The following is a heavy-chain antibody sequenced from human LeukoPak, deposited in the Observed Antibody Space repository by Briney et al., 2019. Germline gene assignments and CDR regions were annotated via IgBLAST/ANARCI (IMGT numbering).Heavy chain of an antibody. CDR1: GASISCYY. J-gene: IGHJ4*02. CDR3: ARHRSPSSLSYFDI. Sequence: SETLSLTCTVSGASISCYYWSWIRQPPGKGLEWIGYIYTSETTNYNPSLRSRVTISIDTSKNQFSLRLSSVTAADTAVYYCARHRSPSSLSYFDIWGQGTLVIVSS. V-gene: IGHV4-4*09. CDR2: IYTSETT. D-gene: IGHD6-19*01.